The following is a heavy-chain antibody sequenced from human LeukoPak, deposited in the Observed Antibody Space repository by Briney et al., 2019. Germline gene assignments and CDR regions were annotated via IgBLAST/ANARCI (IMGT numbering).Heavy chain of an antibody. CDR3: ARDPASPVPFDY. CDR1: GLAFSRHW. J-gene: IGHJ4*02. CDR2: INNDGSET. V-gene: IGHV3-7*05. Sequence: GGSLRLSCAASGLAFSRHWMSWVRQAPGKGLEWVANINNDGSETRYLDSVRGRFTISRDNAKDSVYLQMNSLRAEDTAVYYCARDPASPVPFDYSGQGTLVTVSA.